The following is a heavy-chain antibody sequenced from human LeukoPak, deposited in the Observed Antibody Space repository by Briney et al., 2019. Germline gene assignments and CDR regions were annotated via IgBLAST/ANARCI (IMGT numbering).Heavy chain of an antibody. D-gene: IGHD1-26*01. J-gene: IGHJ4*02. CDR1: GYTLTELS. V-gene: IGHV1-24*01. Sequence: ASVKVSCKVSGYTLTELSMHWVRQAPGKGLEWMGGFDPEDGETIYAQKLQGRVTMTTDTSTSTAYMELRSLRSDDAAVYYCARDFQVGATRSVDYWGQGTLVTVSS. CDR2: FDPEDGET. CDR3: ARDFQVGATRSVDY.